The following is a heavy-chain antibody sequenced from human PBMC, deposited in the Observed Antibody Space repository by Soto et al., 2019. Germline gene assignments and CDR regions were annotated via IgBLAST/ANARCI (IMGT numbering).Heavy chain of an antibody. CDR1: GGSISSSSYY. CDR2: IYYSGST. V-gene: IGHV4-39*01. Sequence: SETLSLTCTVSGGSISSSSYYWGWIRQPPGKGLEWIGSIYYSGSTYYNPSLKSRVTISVDTSKNQFSLKLSSVTAADTAVYYCARRSRIGDLGGIDYWGQGTLVTVSS. CDR3: ARRSRIGDLGGIDY. J-gene: IGHJ4*02. D-gene: IGHD3-3*01.